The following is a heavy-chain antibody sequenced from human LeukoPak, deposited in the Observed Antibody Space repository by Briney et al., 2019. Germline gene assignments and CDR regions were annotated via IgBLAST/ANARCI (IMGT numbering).Heavy chain of an antibody. J-gene: IGHJ5*02. V-gene: IGHV4-59*01. Sequence: SETLSLTCTVSGASISSYYWGWIRQPPGKGLEWIGYIHSGSTNYNPSLKSRVTISVDTSKNQFSLKVTSVTAADTAVYYCARVEELWFGVSWGQETLVTVTS. D-gene: IGHD3-10*01. CDR2: IHSGST. CDR3: ARVEELWFGVS. CDR1: GASISSYY.